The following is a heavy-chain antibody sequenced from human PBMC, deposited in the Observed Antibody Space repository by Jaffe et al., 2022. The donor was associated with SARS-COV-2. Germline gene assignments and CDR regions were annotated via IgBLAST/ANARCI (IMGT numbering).Heavy chain of an antibody. D-gene: IGHD6-6*01. CDR2: INHSGST. CDR3: ARGGGGPLSSSSLWFDP. Sequence: QVQLLQWGAGLLKSSETLSLTCAVYGGSFSGYYWSWIRQPPGKGLEWIGEINHSGSTNYNPSLKSRVTISVDTSKNQFSLKLSSVTAADTALYYCARGGGGPLSSSSLWFDPWGQGTLVTVSS. CDR1: GGSFSGYY. V-gene: IGHV4-34*01. J-gene: IGHJ5*02.